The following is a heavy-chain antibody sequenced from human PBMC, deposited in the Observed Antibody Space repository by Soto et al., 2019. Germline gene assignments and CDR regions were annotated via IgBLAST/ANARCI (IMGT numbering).Heavy chain of an antibody. Sequence: GESLKISCNGSGYSFTSYWIGWVRQMPWKGLEWMGIIYPGDSDTRYSPSFQGQVTISADKSISTAYLQWSSLKASDTAMYYCARGGEDWNYSKFYYYYGMDVWGQGTTVTVSS. CDR3: ARGGEDWNYSKFYYYYGMDV. CDR1: GYSFTSYW. D-gene: IGHD1-7*01. V-gene: IGHV5-51*01. CDR2: IYPGDSDT. J-gene: IGHJ6*02.